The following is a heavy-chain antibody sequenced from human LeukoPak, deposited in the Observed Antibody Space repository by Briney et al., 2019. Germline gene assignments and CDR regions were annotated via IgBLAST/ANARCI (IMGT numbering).Heavy chain of an antibody. CDR1: GGTFSSYA. V-gene: IGHV1-69*13. CDR2: IIPIFGTA. Sequence: SVKVSCKASGGTFSSYAISWVRQAPGQGLEWMGGIIPIFGTANYAQKFQGRVTITADESTSTAYMELSSLRSEDTAVYYCARGPYYYDSSGNFDYWGQGTLVTVSS. J-gene: IGHJ4*02. D-gene: IGHD3-22*01. CDR3: ARGPYYYDSSGNFDY.